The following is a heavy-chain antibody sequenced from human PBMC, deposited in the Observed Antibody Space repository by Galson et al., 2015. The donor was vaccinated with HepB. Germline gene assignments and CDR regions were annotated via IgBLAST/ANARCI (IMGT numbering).Heavy chain of an antibody. J-gene: IGHJ4*02. CDR3: VRGERITGTPEAPY. Sequence: SLRLSCAASGFTLSNYWMNWVRQAPGKGLEWVANIKQDGKKKYYVDSVKGRFTISRDNAKNSLSLQMDSLRAEDTAVYYCVRGERITGTPEAPYWGQGTLVTVSS. CDR2: IKQDGKKK. CDR1: GFTLSNYW. V-gene: IGHV3-7*01. D-gene: IGHD1-20*01.